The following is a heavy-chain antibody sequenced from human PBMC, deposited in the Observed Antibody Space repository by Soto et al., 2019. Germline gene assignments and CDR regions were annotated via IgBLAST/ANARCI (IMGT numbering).Heavy chain of an antibody. CDR2: IDPSDSYT. J-gene: IGHJ5*02. CDR1: GYSFTSYL. CDR3: ARVTCSSTSCYYSWFDP. V-gene: IGHV5-10-1*01. Sequence: PGASLNISCNGSGYSFTSYLISWLRPLPGKGQGRMGSIDPSDSYTNYSPSVQGHITISADKSISTADLQWSSLKASDAAMYYCARVTCSSTSCYYSWFDPWGQGTLVTVSS. D-gene: IGHD2-2*01.